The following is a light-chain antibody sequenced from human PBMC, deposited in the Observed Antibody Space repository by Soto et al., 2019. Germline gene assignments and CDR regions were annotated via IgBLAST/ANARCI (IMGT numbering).Light chain of an antibody. CDR3: QTWATGIQV. CDR1: SGHNTYS. V-gene: IGLV4-69*01. CDR2: LKSDGSH. Sequence: QAVVTQSPSASASLGASVKLTCTLSSGHNTYSIAWHQQQPEKGPRFLMKLKSDGSHSRGDGIPDRFSGSSSGAERYLTISSLQSEDEADYYCQTWATGIQVFGGGTKLTVL. J-gene: IGLJ2*01.